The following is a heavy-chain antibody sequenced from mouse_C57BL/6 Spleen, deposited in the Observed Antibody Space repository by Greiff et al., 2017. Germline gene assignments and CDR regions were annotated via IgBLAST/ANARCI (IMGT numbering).Heavy chain of an antibody. J-gene: IGHJ4*01. Sequence: EVNVVESGGGLVKPGGSLKLSCAASGFTFSDYGMHWVRQAPEKGLEWVAYISSGSSTIYYADTVKGRFTISRDNAKNTLFLQMTSLRSEDTAMYYCARSYGSSYGAMDYWGQGTSVTVSS. CDR3: ARSYGSSYGAMDY. D-gene: IGHD1-1*01. V-gene: IGHV5-17*01. CDR2: ISSGSSTI. CDR1: GFTFSDYG.